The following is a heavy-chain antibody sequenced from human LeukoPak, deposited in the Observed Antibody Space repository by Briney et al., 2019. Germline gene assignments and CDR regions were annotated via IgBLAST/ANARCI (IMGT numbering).Heavy chain of an antibody. V-gene: IGHV1-69*13. Sequence: SVKVSCKASGGTFSSYAISWVRQAPGQGLERMGGITPIFGTANYAQKFQGRVTITADESTSTAYMELSSLRSEDTAVYYCARSWFGELPDYWGQGTLVTVSS. J-gene: IGHJ4*02. CDR2: ITPIFGTA. CDR1: GGTFSSYA. CDR3: ARSWFGELPDY. D-gene: IGHD3-10*01.